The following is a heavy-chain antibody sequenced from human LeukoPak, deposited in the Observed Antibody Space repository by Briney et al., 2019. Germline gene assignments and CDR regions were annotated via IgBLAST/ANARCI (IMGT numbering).Heavy chain of an antibody. CDR3: AATYYDILTGYSPYYFDY. CDR1: GGSISSYY. D-gene: IGHD3-9*01. J-gene: IGHJ4*02. CDR2: IYYSGST. Sequence: SETPSLTCTVSGGSISSYYWSWIRQPPGKGLEWIGYIYYSGSTNYNPSLKSRVTISVDTSKNQFSLKLSSVTAADTAVYYCAATYYDILTGYSPYYFDYWGQGTLVTVSS. V-gene: IGHV4-59*01.